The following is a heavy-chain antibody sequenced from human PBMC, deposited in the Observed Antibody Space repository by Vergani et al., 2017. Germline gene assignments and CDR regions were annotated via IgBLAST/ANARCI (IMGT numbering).Heavy chain of an antibody. CDR2: IYSGGST. V-gene: IGHV3-66*01. CDR3: ARVRALYNLFDP. J-gene: IGHJ5*02. Sequence: VQLVESGEGLVKPGGSLRLSCAASGFTFSSNYMSWVRQAPGKGLEWGSVIYSGGSTYYADSGKGRFTISRDNSKNTLYLQMNSLRAEDTAVYYCARVRALYNLFDPWGQGTLVTVSS. CDR1: GFTFSSNY.